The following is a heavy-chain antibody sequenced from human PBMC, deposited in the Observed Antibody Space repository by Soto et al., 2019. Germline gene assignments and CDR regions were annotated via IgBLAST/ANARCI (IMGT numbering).Heavy chain of an antibody. CDR1: GGSFSGYY. CDR3: ARVYCSGGICYSVDY. Sequence: SETLSLTCAVYGGSFSGYYWSWIRQPPGKGLEWIGEINHSGSTNYNPSLKSRVTISVDTSKNQFSLKLSSVTAADTAVYYCARVYCSGGICYSVDYWGQGTLVTVS. CDR2: INHSGST. D-gene: IGHD2-15*01. J-gene: IGHJ4*02. V-gene: IGHV4-34*01.